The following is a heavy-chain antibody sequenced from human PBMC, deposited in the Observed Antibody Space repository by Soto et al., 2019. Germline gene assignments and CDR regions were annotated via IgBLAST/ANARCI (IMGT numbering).Heavy chain of an antibody. J-gene: IGHJ3*02. V-gene: IGHV3-30*18. D-gene: IGHD2-21*01. CDR1: AFTFRSYG. CDR3: AKGGHYSLFDI. CDR2: ISYDGSNK. Sequence: GGSLRLSCETSAFTFRSYGMHWVRQAPGKGLEWVASISYDGSNKDYVDSVKGRFTVSRDNSNNTLSLQMHILRVEDTAVYFCAKGGHYSLFDIWGQGTMVTV.